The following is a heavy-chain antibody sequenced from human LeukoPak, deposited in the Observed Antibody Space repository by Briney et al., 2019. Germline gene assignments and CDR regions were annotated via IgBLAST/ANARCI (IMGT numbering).Heavy chain of an antibody. Sequence: GASVKVSCKASGYTFTSYGISWVRQAPGQGLEWMGWISAYNGNTNYAQELQGRVTMTTDTSTSTAYMELRSLRSDDTAVYYCARGKSPPVWAPSDYWGQGTLVTVSS. J-gene: IGHJ4*02. CDR2: ISAYNGNT. V-gene: IGHV1-18*01. CDR1: GYTFTSYG. CDR3: ARGKSPPVWAPSDY. D-gene: IGHD1-26*01.